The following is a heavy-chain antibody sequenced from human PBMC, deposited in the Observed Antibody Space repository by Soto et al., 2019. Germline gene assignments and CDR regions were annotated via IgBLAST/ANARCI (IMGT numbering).Heavy chain of an antibody. CDR2: IYWDDDE. CDR3: AHDISGYLGFDY. CDR1: GFSLSTRGVG. D-gene: IGHD3-22*01. V-gene: IGHV2-5*02. J-gene: IGHJ4*02. Sequence: QITLKESGPTLVKPTQTLTLTCTFSGFSLSTRGVGVGWIRQPPGKALEWLALIYWDDDERYSPSLKSRLTIIKDTSRNQVVLIMINVDPVDTATYYCAHDISGYLGFDYWGQGTLVTVSS.